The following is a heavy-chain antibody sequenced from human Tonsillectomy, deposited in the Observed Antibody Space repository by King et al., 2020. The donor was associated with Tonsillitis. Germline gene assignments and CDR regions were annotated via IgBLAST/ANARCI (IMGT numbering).Heavy chain of an antibody. Sequence: QVQLVESGGGVVQPGRSLRLSCAASGFTFSSYGMHWVRQAPGKGLEWVAVISYDGSNKYYADSVKGRFTIYRDNSKNTLYLQMNSLRAEDTAVYYCAKGLGDSDPWGQGTLVTVSS. J-gene: IGHJ5*02. CDR1: GFTFSSYG. CDR2: ISYDGSNK. D-gene: IGHD3-16*01. V-gene: IGHV3-30*18. CDR3: AKGLGDSDP.